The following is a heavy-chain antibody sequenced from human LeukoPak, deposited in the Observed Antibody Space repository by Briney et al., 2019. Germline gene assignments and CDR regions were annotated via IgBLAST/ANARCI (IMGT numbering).Heavy chain of an antibody. CDR1: GFTFSSYW. Sequence: PGGALRLSCAASGFTFSSYWMSWVRQAPGKGLEWVANIKQDGSEKYYVGSVKGRYTISRDNAKNSLYLQMNSLRAEDTAVYYCASSSGGSWNDAFDIWGQGTMVTVSS. CDR2: IKQDGSEK. D-gene: IGHD2-15*01. V-gene: IGHV3-7*01. CDR3: ASSSGGSWNDAFDI. J-gene: IGHJ3*02.